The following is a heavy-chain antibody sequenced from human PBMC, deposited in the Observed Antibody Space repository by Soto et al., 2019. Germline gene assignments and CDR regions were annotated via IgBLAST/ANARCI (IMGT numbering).Heavy chain of an antibody. CDR3: ARDNGQQCLAHNFDY. D-gene: IGHD6-19*01. CDR1: GFTFSSYS. Sequence: GGSLRLSCAASGFTFSSYSMNWVRQAPGKGLEWVSSISSSSSYIYYADSVKGRFTISRDNAKNSLYLQMNSLRAEDTAVYYCARDNGQQCLAHNFDYWGQGTLVTVSS. V-gene: IGHV3-21*01. CDR2: ISSSSSYI. J-gene: IGHJ4*02.